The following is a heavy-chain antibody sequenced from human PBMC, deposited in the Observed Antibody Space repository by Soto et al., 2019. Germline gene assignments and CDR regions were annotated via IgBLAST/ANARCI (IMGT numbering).Heavy chain of an antibody. CDR3: ARSRIVVTTNYGLDV. CDR2: IYWNDDK. J-gene: IGHJ6*02. V-gene: IGHV2-5*01. Sequence: SGPTLVNPTHTLTLTCTFSGFSLSTSGVGVGWIRQPPGEALEWLALIYWNDDKRYSPSLRSRLTIAKDTSKNQVVLTMTNMDPVDTATYYCARSRIVVTTNYGLDVWGQGTTVTVSS. D-gene: IGHD2-21*01. CDR1: GFSLSTSGVG.